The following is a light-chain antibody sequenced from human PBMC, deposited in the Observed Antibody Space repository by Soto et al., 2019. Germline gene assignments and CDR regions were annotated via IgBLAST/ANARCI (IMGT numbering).Light chain of an antibody. J-gene: IGKJ4*01. CDR3: QQYHNWPLT. Sequence: EIVMTQSPATLSVSPGERATLSCRASQSISSSLAWYQQKPGQAPRLLIYGASTRATGIPARFSGSGSGTEFTLTISSLQSEDFAVYSCQQYHNWPLTFGGGTKVEIK. CDR1: QSISSS. V-gene: IGKV3-15*01. CDR2: GAS.